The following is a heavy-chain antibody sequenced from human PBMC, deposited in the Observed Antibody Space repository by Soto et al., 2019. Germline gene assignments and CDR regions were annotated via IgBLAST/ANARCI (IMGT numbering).Heavy chain of an antibody. CDR2: IYYSGST. D-gene: IGHD2-15*01. V-gene: IGHV4-59*01. CDR1: RGSISSYY. Sequence: PSETLSLTCTVSRGSISSYYWSWIRQPPGKGREWIGYIYYSGSTNYNPSLKSRVTISVDTSKNQFSLKLSSVTAADTAVYYCARENIVVVVAATRYYYYYYYMDVWGKGTTVTVSS. J-gene: IGHJ6*03. CDR3: ARENIVVVVAATRYYYYYYYMDV.